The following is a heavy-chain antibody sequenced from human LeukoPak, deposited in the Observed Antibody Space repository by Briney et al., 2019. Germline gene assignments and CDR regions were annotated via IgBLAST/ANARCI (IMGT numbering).Heavy chain of an antibody. CDR2: IYPGDSDT. D-gene: IGHD2-15*01. J-gene: IGHJ5*02. CDR1: GYSFTSYW. CDR3: ATWVVAATDNWFDP. V-gene: IGHV5-51*04. Sequence: GESLKISCKGSGYSFTSYWIGWVRQMPGKGLEWMGIIYPGDSDTRYSPSFQGQVTISADKPTSTAYLQWSSLKASDTATYYCATWVVAATDNWFDPWGQGTLVTVSS.